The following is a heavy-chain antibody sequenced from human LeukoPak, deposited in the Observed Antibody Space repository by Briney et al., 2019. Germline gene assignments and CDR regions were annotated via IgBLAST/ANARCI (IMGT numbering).Heavy chain of an antibody. J-gene: IGHJ3*02. V-gene: IGHV1-46*01. CDR2: IDPSGGST. Sequence: ASVKVSCKASGYTFTSYYMHWVRQAPGQGLEWRGIIDPSGGSTSYAQKFQGRVTMTRDTSTSTVYMELSSLRSEDTAVYYCARVWGAGRARGAFDIWGQGTMVTVSS. CDR3: ARVWGAGRARGAFDI. CDR1: GYTFTSYY. D-gene: IGHD3-16*01.